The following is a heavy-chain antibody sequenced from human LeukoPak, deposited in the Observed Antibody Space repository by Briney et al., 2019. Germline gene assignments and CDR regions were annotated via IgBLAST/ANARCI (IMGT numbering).Heavy chain of an antibody. CDR1: GFTFSSYG. CDR3: AKDGPLNYDILTGYQYYFDY. V-gene: IGHV3-30*02. CDR2: TRYDGSNK. D-gene: IGHD3-9*01. J-gene: IGHJ4*02. Sequence: GGSLRLSCAASGFTFSSYGMHWVRQAPGKGLEWVAFTRYDGSNKYYADSVKGRFTISRDNSKNTLYLQMNSLRAEDTAVYYCAKDGPLNYDILTGYQYYFDYWGQGTLVTVSS.